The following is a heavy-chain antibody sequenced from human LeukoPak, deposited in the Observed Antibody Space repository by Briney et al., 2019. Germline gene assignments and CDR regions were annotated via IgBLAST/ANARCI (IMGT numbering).Heavy chain of an antibody. CDR3: ARGALGYCSGGSCYRKYNWFDP. D-gene: IGHD2-15*01. V-gene: IGHV4-34*01. CDR1: GGSFSGYY. Sequence: SETLSLTCAVYGGSFSGYYWSWIRQPPGKGLEWIGEINHSGSANYNPSLKSRVTISVDTSKNQFSLKLGSVTAADTAVYYCARGALGYCSGGSCYRKYNWFDPWGQGTLVTVSS. CDR2: INHSGSA. J-gene: IGHJ5*02.